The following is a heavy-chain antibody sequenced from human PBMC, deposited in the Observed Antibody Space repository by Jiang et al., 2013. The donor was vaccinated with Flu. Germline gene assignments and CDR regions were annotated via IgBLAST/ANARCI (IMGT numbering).Heavy chain of an antibody. CDR1: GFTFSSYG. Sequence: VQLVESGGGVVQPGRSLRLSCAASGFTFSSYGMHWVRQAPGKGLEWVAVIWYDGSNKYYADSVKGRFTISRDNSKNTLYLQMNSLRAEDTAVYYCATRELDFDYWGQGTLVTVSS. D-gene: IGHD1-26*01. CDR3: ATRELDFDY. J-gene: IGHJ4*02. V-gene: IGHV3-33*01. CDR2: IWYDGSNK.